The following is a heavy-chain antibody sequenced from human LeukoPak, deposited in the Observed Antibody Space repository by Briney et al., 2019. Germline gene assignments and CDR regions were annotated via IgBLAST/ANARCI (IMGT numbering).Heavy chain of an antibody. V-gene: IGHV3-48*01. CDR3: ARGPAVAGPSKIDY. Sequence: PGGSLRLSCAASGFTFSTYSMNWVRQAPGKGLEWVSYISAISTSSTYYADSVKGRFTISRDNSKNTLYLQMNSLRAEDTAVYYCARGPAVAGPSKIDYWGQGTLVTVSS. CDR2: ISAISTSST. D-gene: IGHD6-19*01. CDR1: GFTFSTYS. J-gene: IGHJ4*02.